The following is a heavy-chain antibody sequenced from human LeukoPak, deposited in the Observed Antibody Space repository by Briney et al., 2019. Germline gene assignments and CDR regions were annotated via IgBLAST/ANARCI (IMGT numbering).Heavy chain of an antibody. CDR3: ARDQEMAQGGY. CDR1: GGTFSSYA. J-gene: IGHJ4*02. Sequence: AASVKVSCKASGGTFSSYAISWVRRAPGQGLEWMGRIIPIFGIANYAQKFQGRVTITADKSTSTAYMELSSLRSEDTAVYYCARDQEMAQGGYWGQGTLVTVSS. D-gene: IGHD5-24*01. CDR2: IIPIFGIA. V-gene: IGHV1-69*04.